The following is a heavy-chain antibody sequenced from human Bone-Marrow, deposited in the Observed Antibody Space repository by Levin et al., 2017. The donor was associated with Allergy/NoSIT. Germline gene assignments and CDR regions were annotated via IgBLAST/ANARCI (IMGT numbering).Heavy chain of an antibody. D-gene: IGHD2-15*01. V-gene: IGHV3-33*01. Sequence: GGSLRLSCAASGFTFSSYGMHWVRQAPGKGLEWVAVIWYDGSNKYYADSVKGRFTISRDNSKNTLYLQMNSLRAEDTAVYYCARGLGYCSGGSCPIYFDYWGQGTLVTVSS. J-gene: IGHJ4*02. CDR2: IWYDGSNK. CDR3: ARGLGYCSGGSCPIYFDY. CDR1: GFTFSSYG.